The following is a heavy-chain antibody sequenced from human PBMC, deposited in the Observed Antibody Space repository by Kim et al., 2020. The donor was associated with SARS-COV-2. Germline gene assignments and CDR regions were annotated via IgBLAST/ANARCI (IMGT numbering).Heavy chain of an antibody. Sequence: KKHYQKYQNRVAITTDTSANTAYMELSSLTSEDTAVYYCARSSGNFYFDYWGQGTLVTVSS. CDR2: K. CDR3: ARSSGNFYFDY. D-gene: IGHD1-26*01. V-gene: IGHV1-3*01. J-gene: IGHJ4*02.